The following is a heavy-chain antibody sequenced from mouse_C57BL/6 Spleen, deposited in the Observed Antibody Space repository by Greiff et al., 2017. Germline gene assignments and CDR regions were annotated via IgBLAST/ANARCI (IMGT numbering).Heavy chain of an antibody. D-gene: IGHD1-1*01. CDR1: GYTFTSYW. J-gene: IGHJ3*01. CDR3: ARPIYYYGSSWAY. CDR2: IYPGSGST. V-gene: IGHV1-55*01. Sequence: VQLQQPGAELVKPGASVKMSCKASGYTFTSYWITWVKQRPGQGLEWIGDIYPGSGSTNYNEKFKSKATLTVDTSSSTAYMQLSSLTSEDSAVYYCARPIYYYGSSWAYWGQGTLVTVSA.